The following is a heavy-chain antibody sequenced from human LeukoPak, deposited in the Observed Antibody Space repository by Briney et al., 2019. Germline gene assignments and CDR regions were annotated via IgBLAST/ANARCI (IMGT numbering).Heavy chain of an antibody. Sequence: ASVKVSCKVSGYTLTELSMHWVRQAPGKGLEWMGGFDPEDGETIYAQKFQGRVTMTEDTSTDTAYMELSSLRSEDTAVYYCATESGYSGYDDLDYWGQGTLVTVSS. D-gene: IGHD5-12*01. J-gene: IGHJ4*02. CDR3: ATESGYSGYDDLDY. CDR1: GYTLTELS. CDR2: FDPEDGET. V-gene: IGHV1-24*01.